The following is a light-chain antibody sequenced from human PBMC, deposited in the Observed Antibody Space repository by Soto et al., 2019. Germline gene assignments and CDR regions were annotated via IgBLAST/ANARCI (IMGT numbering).Light chain of an antibody. Sequence: EIVLTQSPDTLSLSPGEGVSLSYSASQRMTNNFLAWFQQKPGLAPRLLIHGASTRASGVPDRFTGGGSGTDFVLTISRVEPEDFAVYYCQQYGRSPFTFGQGTKLQIK. J-gene: IGKJ2*01. CDR2: GAS. CDR3: QQYGRSPFT. V-gene: IGKV3-20*01. CDR1: QRMTNNF.